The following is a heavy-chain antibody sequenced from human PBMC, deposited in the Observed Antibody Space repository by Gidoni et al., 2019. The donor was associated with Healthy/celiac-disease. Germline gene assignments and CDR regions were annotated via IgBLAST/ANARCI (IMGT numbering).Heavy chain of an antibody. V-gene: IGHV4-39*01. J-gene: IGHJ3*02. CDR2: IYYSGST. CDR1: GGSIRSSSYY. Sequence: QLQLQESGPGLVKPSETLSLTCTVSGGSIRSSSYYWGWIRQPPGKGLEWIGSIYYSGSTYYNPSLKSRVTISVDTSKNQFSLKLSSVTAADTAVYYCARRKIQLGDAFDIWGQGTMVTVSS. CDR3: ARRKIQLGDAFDI. D-gene: IGHD5-18*01.